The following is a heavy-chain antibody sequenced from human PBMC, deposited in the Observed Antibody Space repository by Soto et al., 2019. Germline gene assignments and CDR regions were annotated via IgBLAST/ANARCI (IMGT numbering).Heavy chain of an antibody. V-gene: IGHV3-23*01. J-gene: IGHJ4*02. CDR2: IFGGGGNT. CDR3: ARRGRYYFDD. D-gene: IGHD3-16*01. CDR1: GFTFSSYA. Sequence: GGSLRLSCAASGFTFSSYAMSWVRQAPGKGREWVSTIFGGGGNTYYADSVKGRFSISRDNSKNTLYLQMNSLRAEDTAVYYCARRGRYYFDDWGQGTLVTVSS.